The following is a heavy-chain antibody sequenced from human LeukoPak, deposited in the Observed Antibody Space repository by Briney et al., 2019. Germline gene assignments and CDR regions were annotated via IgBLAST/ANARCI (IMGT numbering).Heavy chain of an antibody. CDR1: GGSISSSSYY. J-gene: IGHJ5*02. V-gene: IGHV4-39*01. Sequence: PWETLSLTCSVSGGSISSSSYYWGSIRQPPGMGLGWIGSIYCSGITHYNQSVKSRATVSVDTSKNQFSLNLNSVTAADTAVYYCARRNGHSWDVGNWFDPWGQGTVVTVSS. D-gene: IGHD6-13*01. CDR3: ARRNGHSWDVGNWFDP. CDR2: IYCSGIT.